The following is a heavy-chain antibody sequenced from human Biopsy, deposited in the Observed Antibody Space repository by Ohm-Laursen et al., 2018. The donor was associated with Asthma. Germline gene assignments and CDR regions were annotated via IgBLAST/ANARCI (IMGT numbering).Heavy chain of an antibody. J-gene: IGHJ4*02. Sequence: SLRLSCTAPGFTFDDYGMHWVRQAPGRGLEWVSGISWNSGSIGYADSVKGRFTISRDNAKNSLYLQMNSLRVEDTALYYCAKATLGDIGKDYWGQGTLDTVSS. CDR1: GFTFDDYG. V-gene: IGHV3-9*01. CDR3: AKATLGDIGKDY. D-gene: IGHD2-21*01. CDR2: ISWNSGSI.